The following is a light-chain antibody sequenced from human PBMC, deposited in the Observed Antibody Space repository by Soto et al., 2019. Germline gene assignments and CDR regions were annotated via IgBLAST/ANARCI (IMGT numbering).Light chain of an antibody. Sequence: EIVLSQSPGTLALTPGERATLSCRASQSVSSNLACYQQKPVQAPRLLIYGASTRATGIPARFSGSGSGTEFTLTISSLQSEDFAVYYCQQYNNWPQTFGQGAKVDVK. CDR1: QSVSSN. V-gene: IGKV3-15*01. J-gene: IGKJ1*01. CDR2: GAS. CDR3: QQYNNWPQT.